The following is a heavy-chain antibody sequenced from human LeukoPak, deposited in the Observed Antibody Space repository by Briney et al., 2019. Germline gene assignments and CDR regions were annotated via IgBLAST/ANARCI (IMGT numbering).Heavy chain of an antibody. D-gene: IGHD1-26*01. Sequence: GGSLRLSCAASGFTFSSYAMHWVRQAPGRGLEYVSAISSNGGSTYYANSVKGRFTISRDNSKNTLYLQMGSLRAEDMAVYYCARDAYSGSWYFDYWGQGTLVTVSS. V-gene: IGHV3-64*01. CDR3: ARDAYSGSWYFDY. CDR1: GFTFSSYA. CDR2: ISSNGGST. J-gene: IGHJ4*02.